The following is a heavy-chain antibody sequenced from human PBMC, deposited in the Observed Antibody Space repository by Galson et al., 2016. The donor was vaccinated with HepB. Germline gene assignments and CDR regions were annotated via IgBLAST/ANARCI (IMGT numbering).Heavy chain of an antibody. D-gene: IGHD4-23*01. Sequence: SLRLSCAASGFPFSSYAMNWVRQAPGKGQEWISYIGIGSNPIYYADSVKGRFTISRDNAKSSLYLQMNSLRHGDTAVYYCAKVGREVHSGKTFGFDYWGQGTLVTVSS. J-gene: IGHJ4*02. CDR1: GFPFSSYA. CDR3: AKVGREVHSGKTFGFDY. CDR2: IGIGSNPI. V-gene: IGHV3-48*02.